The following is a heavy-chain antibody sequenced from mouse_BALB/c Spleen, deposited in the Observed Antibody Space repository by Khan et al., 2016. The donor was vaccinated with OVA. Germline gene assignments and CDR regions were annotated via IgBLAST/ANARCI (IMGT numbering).Heavy chain of an antibody. J-gene: IGHJ2*01. V-gene: IGHV3-2*02. CDR3: ARSVTITTVVATDFDY. CDR1: GYSITSDYA. D-gene: IGHD1-1*01. Sequence: VQLKESGPGLVKPSQSLSLTCTVTGYSITSDYAWNWIRQFPGNKLEWMGYISYSGRTSYNPSLKSRISITRDTSKNQFFLQLNPVTTEDTATYYCARSVTITTVVATDFDYWGQGTTLTVSS. CDR2: ISYSGRT.